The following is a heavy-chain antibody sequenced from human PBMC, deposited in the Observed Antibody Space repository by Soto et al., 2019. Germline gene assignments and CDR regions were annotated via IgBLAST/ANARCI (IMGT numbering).Heavy chain of an antibody. D-gene: IGHD1-7*01. Sequence: QVQLVQSGAEVKKPGSSVKVSCKASGGTFSSYPISWVRQAPGQGLEWMGGIIPIFGQKFQGRVTITADESTITAYMELSSLRSEDTAVYYCARGHNWKYFPFDYWGQGTRVTVSS. J-gene: IGHJ4*02. CDR1: GGTFSSYP. CDR3: ARGHNWKYFPFDY. CDR2: IIPIFG. V-gene: IGHV1-69*12.